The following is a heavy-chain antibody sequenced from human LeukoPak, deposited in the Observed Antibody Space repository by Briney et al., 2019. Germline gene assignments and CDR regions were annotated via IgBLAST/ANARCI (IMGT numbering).Heavy chain of an antibody. CDR2: ISYDRSDR. D-gene: IGHD5-18*01. CDR1: GFTFSSYG. Sequence: GRSLRLSCAASGFTFSSYGMHWVRQAPGKGLEWVAVISYDRSDRYYADSVKGRFTISRDNSKNTLFLQMNSLRADDTAVYYCAKWGNSYGLDYWGQGTLVTVSS. V-gene: IGHV3-30*18. CDR3: AKWGNSYGLDY. J-gene: IGHJ4*02.